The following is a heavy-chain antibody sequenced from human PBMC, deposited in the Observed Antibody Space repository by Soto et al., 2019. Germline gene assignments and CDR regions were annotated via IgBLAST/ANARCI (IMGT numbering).Heavy chain of an antibody. V-gene: IGHV1-18*01. CDR2: ISAYNGNT. J-gene: IGHJ6*02. CDR3: ARDNRDILATIRAYYYGMDV. Sequence: GASVKVSCKASGYTFTSYGISWVRQAPGQGLEWMGWISAYNGNTNYAQKLQGRVTMTTDTSTSTAYMELRSLRSDDTAVYYCARDNRDILATIRAYYYGMDVWGQGTKVTVSS. D-gene: IGHD5-12*01. CDR1: GYTFTSYG.